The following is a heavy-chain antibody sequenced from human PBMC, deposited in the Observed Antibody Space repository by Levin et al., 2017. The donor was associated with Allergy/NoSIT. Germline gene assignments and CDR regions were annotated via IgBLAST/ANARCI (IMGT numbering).Heavy chain of an antibody. D-gene: IGHD1-1*01. V-gene: IGHV3-7*04. CDR1: GFAFRKYW. CDR2: INQDGSRR. J-gene: IGHJ3*02. CDR3: ARDLSPDTTTGKDAFDI. Sequence: ETLSLTCAASGFAFRKYWMTWVRQATGKGLEWVANINQDGSRRNYADSVKGRFTISRDNAKNSVFLQMNSLRVEDTGVYYCARDLSPDTTTGKDAFDIWGQGIMVTASS.